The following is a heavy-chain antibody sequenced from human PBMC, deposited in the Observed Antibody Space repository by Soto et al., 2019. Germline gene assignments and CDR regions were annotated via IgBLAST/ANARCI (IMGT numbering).Heavy chain of an antibody. CDR1: GGSFSGYY. CDR2: INHSGST. J-gene: IGHJ5*02. D-gene: IGHD1-26*01. V-gene: IGHV4-34*01. CDR3: ARGDRWELLDWFDP. Sequence: QVQLQQWGAGLLKPSETLSLTCAVYGGSFSGYYWSWIRQPPGKGLEWIGEINHSGSTNYNPSLKSRVTISVDTSKNQFSLKLSSVTAADTAVYYCARGDRWELLDWFDPWGQGTLVTVSS.